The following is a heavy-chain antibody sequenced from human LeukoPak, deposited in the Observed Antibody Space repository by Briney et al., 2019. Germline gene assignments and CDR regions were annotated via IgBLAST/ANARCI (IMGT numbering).Heavy chain of an antibody. CDR3: ARVAGGRYCSSTSCPQHLSWFDP. Sequence: SETLSLTCAVYGGSFSGYYWSWIRQPPGKGLEWIGEINHSGSTNYNPSLKSRVTISVDTSKNQFSLKLSSVTAADTAVYYCARVAGGRYCSSTSCPQHLSWFDPWGQGTLVTVSS. J-gene: IGHJ5*02. D-gene: IGHD2-2*01. CDR1: GGSFSGYY. CDR2: INHSGST. V-gene: IGHV4-34*01.